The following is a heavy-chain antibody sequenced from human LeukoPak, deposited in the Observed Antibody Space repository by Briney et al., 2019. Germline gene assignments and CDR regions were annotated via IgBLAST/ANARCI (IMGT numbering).Heavy chain of an antibody. V-gene: IGHV3-30*18. D-gene: IGHD3-10*01. J-gene: IGHJ4*02. CDR2: ISYDGSNK. CDR3: AKAPGYGSGSYYYFDY. CDR1: GFTFSSYG. Sequence: GRSLRLFCAASGFTFSSYGMHWVPQAPGKGLEGVAVISYDGSNKYYADSVEGRFTISRDNSKNTLYLQMDSLRAEDTAVYYCAKAPGYGSGSYYYFDYWGQGTLVTVSS.